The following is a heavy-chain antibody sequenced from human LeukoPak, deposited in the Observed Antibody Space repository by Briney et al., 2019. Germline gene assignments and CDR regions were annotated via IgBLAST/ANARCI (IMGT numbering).Heavy chain of an antibody. V-gene: IGHV3-53*01. D-gene: IGHD2-21*02. Sequence: GGSLTLSCAVSGFTVSSNYMSWVRQAPGKGLEWVSVIYSGGSTYYADSVKGRFTISRDSSKNTLYLQMNSLRAEDTAVYYCARDQGGDCDYWGQGTLVSVSS. J-gene: IGHJ4*02. CDR3: ARDQGGDCDY. CDR2: IYSGGST. CDR1: GFTVSSNY.